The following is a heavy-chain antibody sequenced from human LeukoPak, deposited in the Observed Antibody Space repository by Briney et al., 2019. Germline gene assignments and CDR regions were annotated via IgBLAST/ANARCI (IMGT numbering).Heavy chain of an antibody. V-gene: IGHV3-11*05. D-gene: IGHD5-24*01. J-gene: IGHJ4*02. Sequence: GGSLRLSCAASGFTFSDYYMSRIRQAPGKGLEWVSYISSSSSYTNYADSVKGRFTISRDNAKNSLYLQMNSLRAEDTAVYYCARGGRRDGYNFDYWGQGTLVTVSS. CDR2: ISSSSSYT. CDR3: ARGGRRDGYNFDY. CDR1: GFTFSDYY.